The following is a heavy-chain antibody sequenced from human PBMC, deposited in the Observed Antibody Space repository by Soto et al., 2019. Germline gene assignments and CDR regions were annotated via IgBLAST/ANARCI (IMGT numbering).Heavy chain of an antibody. Sequence: GGSLRLSCVASGFSFRTHTLVWVRQAPGKGLEWVSYISTGGTYLEYAHSVKGRFTISRDDAADSVFLQMNSLKGDDTAVYYCVKGGEDIPSPYGMDVWGQGTTVTVSS. J-gene: IGHJ6*02. D-gene: IGHD2-2*01. CDR3: VKGGEDIPSPYGMDV. V-gene: IGHV3-21*06. CDR2: ISTGGTYL. CDR1: GFSFRTHT.